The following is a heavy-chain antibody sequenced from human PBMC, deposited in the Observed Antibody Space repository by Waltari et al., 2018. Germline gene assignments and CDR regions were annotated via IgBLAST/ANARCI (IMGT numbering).Heavy chain of an antibody. CDR2: IYYSGST. J-gene: IGHJ3*02. V-gene: IGHV4-59*01. CDR1: GGSISSYY. Sequence: QVQLQESGPGLVKPSETLSLTCTVSGGSISSYYWSWIRQPPGKGLEWIGYIYYSGSTNYNPSLKSRVTISVDTSKNQFSLKLSSVTAADTAVYYCARHDDSSGYYRDAFDIWGQGTMVTVSS. D-gene: IGHD3-22*01. CDR3: ARHDDSSGYYRDAFDI.